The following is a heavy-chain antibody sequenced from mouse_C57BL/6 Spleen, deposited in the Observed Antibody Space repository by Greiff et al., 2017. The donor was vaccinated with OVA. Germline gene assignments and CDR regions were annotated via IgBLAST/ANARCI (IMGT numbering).Heavy chain of an antibody. D-gene: IGHD2-5*01. CDR1: GFNIKDDY. CDR2: IDPENGDT. V-gene: IGHV14-4*01. Sequence: VQLQQSGAELVRPGASVKLSCTASGFNIKDDYMHWVKQRPEQGLEWIGWIDPENGDTEYASKFQGKATITADTSSNTAYLQLSSLTSEDTAVYYCTPAYYSNRFAYWGQGTLVTVSA. CDR3: TPAYYSNRFAY. J-gene: IGHJ3*01.